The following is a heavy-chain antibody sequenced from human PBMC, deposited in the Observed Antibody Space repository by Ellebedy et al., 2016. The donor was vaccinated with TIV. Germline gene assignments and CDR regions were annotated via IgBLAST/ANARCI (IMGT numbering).Heavy chain of an antibody. D-gene: IGHD2-15*01. CDR3: AREIDSPDAYCSGESCYPDY. CDR2: ISSYGGST. V-gene: IGHV3-64D*06. Sequence: GESLKISCSASGFTFNSFAMHWVRQAPGKGLEYVSAISSYGGSTYYADSVKGRFTISRDNSKNTLYLQMRGLRAEDTAVYYCAREIDSPDAYCSGESCYPDYWGQGTLVTVSS. J-gene: IGHJ4*02. CDR1: GFTFNSFA.